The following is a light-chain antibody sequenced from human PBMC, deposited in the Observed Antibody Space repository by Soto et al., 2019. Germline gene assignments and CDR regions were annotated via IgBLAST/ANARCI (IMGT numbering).Light chain of an antibody. J-gene: IGKJ4*01. Sequence: EIVMTQSPATLSVSQGERATLSCRATESVSNNLAWYQQKPGQAPTLLIFAASTRATGIPARFSGSGSGTDFTRTISSLQSEDFAVYYCQQYNKWPLTFGGGTKVEIK. V-gene: IGKV3-15*01. CDR3: QQYNKWPLT. CDR2: AAS. CDR1: ESVSNN.